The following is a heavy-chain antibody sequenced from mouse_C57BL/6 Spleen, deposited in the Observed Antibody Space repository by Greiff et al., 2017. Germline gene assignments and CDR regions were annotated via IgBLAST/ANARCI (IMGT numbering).Heavy chain of an antibody. CDR1: GYTFTSYW. J-gene: IGHJ3*01. V-gene: IGHV1-69*01. Sequence: VQLQQPGAELVMPGASVKLSCKASGYTFTSYWMHWVKQRPGQGLEWIGEIDPSDSYTNYNQKFKGKSTLTVDKSSSTAYMQLSSLTSEDSAVYDCARGGYDYAWFAYWGQGTLVTVSA. CDR2: IDPSDSYT. D-gene: IGHD2-4*01. CDR3: ARGGYDYAWFAY.